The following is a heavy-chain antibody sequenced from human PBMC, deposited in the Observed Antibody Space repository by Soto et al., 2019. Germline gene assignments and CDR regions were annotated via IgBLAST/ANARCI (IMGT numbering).Heavy chain of an antibody. CDR1: GFSLSTSGEA. CDR2: IYWDDDN. Sequence: HITFKESGPALVKPTQTLTLTCTFSGFSLSTSGEAVGWIRQPPGEALEWLALIYWDDDNRYNPTLKTRLTITKDTSKNQVVHTLTNMDPVDTATYYCAHYVSASPAGWFDPWGQGILVTVSS. V-gene: IGHV2-5*02. CDR3: AHYVSASPAGWFDP. D-gene: IGHD3-10*01. J-gene: IGHJ5*02.